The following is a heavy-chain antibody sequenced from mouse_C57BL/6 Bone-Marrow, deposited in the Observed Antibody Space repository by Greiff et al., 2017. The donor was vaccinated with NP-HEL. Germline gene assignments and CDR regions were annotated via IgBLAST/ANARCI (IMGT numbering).Heavy chain of an antibody. J-gene: IGHJ2*01. CDR1: GYAFSSSW. Sequence: QVQLQQSGPELVKPGASVKISCKASGYAFSSSWMNWVKQRPGKGLEWIGRIYPGDGDTNYNGKFKGKATLTADKSSSTAYMQLSSLTSEDSAVYFCARLGRQLRLRYWGQGTTLTVSS. D-gene: IGHD3-2*02. CDR2: IYPGDGDT. V-gene: IGHV1-82*01. CDR3: ARLGRQLRLRY.